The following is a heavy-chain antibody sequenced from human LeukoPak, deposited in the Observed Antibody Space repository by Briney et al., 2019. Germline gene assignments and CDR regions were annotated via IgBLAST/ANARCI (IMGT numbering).Heavy chain of an antibody. Sequence: GGSLRLSCAASGFTFSRYSMNWVRQAPGKGLEWVSYISSSGSTIYYADSVKGRFTISRDNAKNSLYLQMNSLRAEDTAVYHCAGDMVRGVSYWGQGTLVTVSS. J-gene: IGHJ4*02. CDR3: AGDMVRGVSY. D-gene: IGHD3-10*01. CDR1: GFTFSRYS. CDR2: ISSSGSTI. V-gene: IGHV3-48*04.